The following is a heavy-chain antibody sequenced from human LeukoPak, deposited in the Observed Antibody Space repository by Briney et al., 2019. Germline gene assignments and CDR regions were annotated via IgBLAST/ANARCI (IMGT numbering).Heavy chain of an antibody. D-gene: IGHD2-15*01. Sequence: HPGGSLRLSCAASGFTFSSYGMHWVRQAPGKGLEWVAVISYDGSNKYYADSVKGRFTLSRDNSKNTPYLQMNSLRAEDTAVYYCARVLRYCSGGNCYSGGLGYMDVWGKGTTVTISS. CDR1: GFTFSSYG. V-gene: IGHV3-30*03. J-gene: IGHJ6*03. CDR3: ARVLRYCSGGNCYSGGLGYMDV. CDR2: ISYDGSNK.